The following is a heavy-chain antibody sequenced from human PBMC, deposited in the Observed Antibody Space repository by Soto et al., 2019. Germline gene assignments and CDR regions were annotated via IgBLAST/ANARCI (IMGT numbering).Heavy chain of an antibody. Sequence: PGGSLSLSCAASGFTFSSYGMHWVRQAPGKGLEWVAVISYDGSNKYYADSVKGRFTISRDNSKNTLYLQMNSLRAEDTAVYYSAKEGPRGYYDFWSGYYGMDVWGQGTTVTVSS. CDR2: ISYDGSNK. D-gene: IGHD3-3*01. V-gene: IGHV3-30*18. CDR1: GFTFSSYG. J-gene: IGHJ6*02. CDR3: AKEGPRGYYDFWSGYYGMDV.